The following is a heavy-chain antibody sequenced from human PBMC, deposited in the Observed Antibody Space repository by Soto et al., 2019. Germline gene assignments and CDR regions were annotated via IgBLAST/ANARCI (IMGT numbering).Heavy chain of an antibody. CDR1: RGSISSSGYY. D-gene: IGHD2-21*01. CDR3: ARCIKQDYYYGMDV. Sequence: SETLSLPCTVSRGSISSSGYYWGWIRQPPGKGLEWIGTIYSSGSIYYNPSLKSRVTISVDTSKNQFFLKLSSVTAADTVVYYCARCIKQDYYYGMDVWGQGTTVTVSS. J-gene: IGHJ6*02. V-gene: IGHV4-39*01. CDR2: IYSSGSI.